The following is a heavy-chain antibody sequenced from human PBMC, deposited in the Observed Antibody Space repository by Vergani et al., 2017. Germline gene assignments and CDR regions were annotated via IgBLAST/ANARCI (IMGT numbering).Heavy chain of an antibody. CDR1: GFTFDDYA. J-gene: IGHJ4*02. CDR3: ARGGLGGSYGADY. D-gene: IGHD1-26*01. Sequence: EVQLVESGGGLVQPGRSLRLSCAASGFTFDDYAMHWVRQAPGKGLEWVSGISWNSGSIGYADSVKGRFTISRDNAKNSLYLQMNSLRAEDTAVYYCARGGLGGSYGADYWGQGTLVTVSS. CDR2: ISWNSGSI. V-gene: IGHV3-9*01.